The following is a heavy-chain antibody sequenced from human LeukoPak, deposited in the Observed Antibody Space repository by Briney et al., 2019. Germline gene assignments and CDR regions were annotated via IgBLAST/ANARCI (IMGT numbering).Heavy chain of an antibody. V-gene: IGHV3-74*01. D-gene: IGHD6-19*01. J-gene: IGHJ4*02. Sequence: QPGGSLRLSCVASGFTFSTYWMHWVRQAPGKGLVWVARIHSDGSSTTYADSVKGRFTISRDNAKNTLYLQMNSLRAEDTAVYYCAKDPGYGSGWPYYFDYWGQGTLVTVSS. CDR3: AKDPGYGSGWPYYFDY. CDR2: IHSDGSST. CDR1: GFTFSTYW.